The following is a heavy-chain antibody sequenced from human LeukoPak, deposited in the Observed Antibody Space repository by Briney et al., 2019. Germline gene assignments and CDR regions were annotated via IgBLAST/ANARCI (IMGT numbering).Heavy chain of an antibody. J-gene: IGHJ6*02. CDR1: GFTFSSYE. CDR3: ARGIMTTVPHYYGMDV. CDR2: ISSSGSTI. D-gene: IGHD4-17*01. V-gene: IGHV3-48*03. Sequence: GGSLRLSCAASGFTFSSYEMNWVRQAPGKGLEWVSYISSSGSTIYYADSVKGRFTISRDNAKNSLYLQMNSLRAEDTAVYYCARGIMTTVPHYYGMDVWGQGTTVTVSS.